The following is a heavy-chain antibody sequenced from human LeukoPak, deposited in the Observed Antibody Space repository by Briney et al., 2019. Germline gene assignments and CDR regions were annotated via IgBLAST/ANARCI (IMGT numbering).Heavy chain of an antibody. J-gene: IGHJ4*02. D-gene: IGHD2-21*02. CDR3: ARRAYCGGDCYSYDY. CDR1: GYSFTSYW. V-gene: IGHV5-51*01. CDR2: IYPGDSDT. Sequence: GESLKISCKGSGYSFTSYWIGWVRQMPGKGLEWMGIIYPGDSDTRYSPSFQGQVTISADKSISTAYLQWSSLKASDTAMYYCARRAYCGGDCYSYDYWGQGTLVTVSS.